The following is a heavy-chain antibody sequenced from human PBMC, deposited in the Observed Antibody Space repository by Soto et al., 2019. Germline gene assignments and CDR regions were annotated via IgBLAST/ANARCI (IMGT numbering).Heavy chain of an antibody. CDR3: ASEYCGGDCYSAARCGMDV. V-gene: IGHV1-3*01. CDR2: INAGNGNT. D-gene: IGHD2-21*02. J-gene: IGHJ6*02. CDR1: GYTFTSYA. Sequence: QVQLVQSGAEVKKPGASVKVSCKASGYTFTSYAMHWVRQAPGQRLEWMGWINAGNGNTKYSQKFQGRVTITRDTSXTXAXXELSSLRSEDTAVYYCASEYCGGDCYSAARCGMDVWGQGTTVTVSS.